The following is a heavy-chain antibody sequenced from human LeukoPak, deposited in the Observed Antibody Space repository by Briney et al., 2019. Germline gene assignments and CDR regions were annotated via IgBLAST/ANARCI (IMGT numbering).Heavy chain of an antibody. J-gene: IGHJ5*02. CDR3: ARTVGATVWFDP. V-gene: IGHV5-10-1*01. CDR1: GYSFTSYW. D-gene: IGHD1-26*01. CDR2: IDPSDSYT. Sequence: GESLKISCKGSGYSFTSYWISWVRRMPGKGLEWMGRIDPSDSYTNYSPSFQGHVTISADKSISTAYLQWSSLKASDTAMYYCARTVGATVWFDPWGQGTLVTVSS.